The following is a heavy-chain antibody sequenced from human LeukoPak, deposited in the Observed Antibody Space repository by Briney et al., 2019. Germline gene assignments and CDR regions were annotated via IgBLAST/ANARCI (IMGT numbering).Heavy chain of an antibody. Sequence: PGGSLRLSCADSGFTFSSYWMHWVRQAPGKGLVWVSRINSDGSITNYADSVKGRFTISRDNAKNTLYLQMNSLRAEDTAVYYCAGGISATGGGWGQGTMVTVSS. J-gene: IGHJ3*01. V-gene: IGHV3-74*01. D-gene: IGHD6-13*01. CDR1: GFTFSSYW. CDR3: AGGISATGGG. CDR2: INSDGSIT.